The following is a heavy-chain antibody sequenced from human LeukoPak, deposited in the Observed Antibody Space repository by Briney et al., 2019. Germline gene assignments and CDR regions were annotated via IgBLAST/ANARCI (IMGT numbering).Heavy chain of an antibody. V-gene: IGHV3-21*01. D-gene: IGHD3-22*01. CDR2: ISSSSSYI. CDR1: GFTFSSYS. Sequence: GGSLRLSCAASGFTFSSYSMNWVRQAPGKGLEWVSSISSSSSYIYYADSVKGRFTISRDNAKNSLYLQMNSLRAEDTAVYYCARDFEVIAYYYYGMDVWGQGTTVTVSS. J-gene: IGHJ6*02. CDR3: ARDFEVIAYYYYGMDV.